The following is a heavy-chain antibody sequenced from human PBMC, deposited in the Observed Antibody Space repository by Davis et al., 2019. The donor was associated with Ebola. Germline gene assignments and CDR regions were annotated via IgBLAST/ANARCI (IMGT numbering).Heavy chain of an antibody. V-gene: IGHV1-69*13. CDR3: ARTYGDYGEDAFDI. Sequence: SVKVSCKASGGTFSSYAISWVRQAPGQGLEWMGGIIPIFGTANYAQKFQGRVTITADESTSTAYMELSSLRSEDTAVYYCARTYGDYGEDAFDIWGQGTMVTVSS. CDR2: IIPIFGTA. J-gene: IGHJ3*02. CDR1: GGTFSSYA. D-gene: IGHD4-17*01.